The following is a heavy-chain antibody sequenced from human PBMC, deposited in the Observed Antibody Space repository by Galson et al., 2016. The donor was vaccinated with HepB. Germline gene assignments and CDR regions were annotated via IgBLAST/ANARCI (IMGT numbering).Heavy chain of an antibody. CDR3: AREGLGDGYNSLNYYSYYTDV. J-gene: IGHJ6*03. Sequence: SLRLSCAASGFTFTTHTMNWVRPAPGKGLESISYISTNGATIHYADSVKGRFTASRDNAKNSLYLQMSSLRAEDTAAYYCAREGLGDGYNSLNYYSYYTDVGGQGTTVTVS. D-gene: IGHD5-24*01. CDR1: GFTFTTHT. V-gene: IGHV3-48*04. CDR2: ISTNGATI.